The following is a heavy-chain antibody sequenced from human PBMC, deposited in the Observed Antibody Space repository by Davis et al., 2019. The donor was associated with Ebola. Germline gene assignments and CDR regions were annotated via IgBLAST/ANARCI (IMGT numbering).Heavy chain of an antibody. D-gene: IGHD5-12*01. CDR3: ARHGEYSGYDFGWFDP. CDR2: ILPGDSDT. Sequence: KVSCKASGYSFTSFWIGWVRQPPGQGLEWMGAILPGDSDTRYSPSFQGQVTISADKSITTAYLHWNSLKASDTAMYYCARHGEYSGYDFGWFDPWGQGTLVTVSS. CDR1: GYSFTSFW. V-gene: IGHV5-51*01. J-gene: IGHJ5*02.